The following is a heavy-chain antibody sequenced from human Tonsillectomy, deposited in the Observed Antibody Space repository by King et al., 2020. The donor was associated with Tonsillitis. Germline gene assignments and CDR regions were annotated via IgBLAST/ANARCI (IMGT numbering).Heavy chain of an antibody. D-gene: IGHD1-26*01. J-gene: IGHJ3*02. CDR3: AGEISGSPTYGSAFDI. CDR2: IYTSGST. Sequence: QLQESGPGLVKSSQTLSLTCTVSGGSISSGSHYWSWIRQPAGKEVEWIGRIYTSGSTNYNPSLMSRVTMSVDTSKNQLSLKLTSVTAADTAVYFCAGEISGSPTYGSAFDIWGQGTMVTVSS. CDR1: GGSISSGSHY. V-gene: IGHV4-61*02.